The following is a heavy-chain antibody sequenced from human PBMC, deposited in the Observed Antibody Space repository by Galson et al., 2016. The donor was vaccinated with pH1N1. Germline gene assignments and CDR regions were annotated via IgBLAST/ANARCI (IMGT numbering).Heavy chain of an antibody. CDR1: GFTFSSNW. V-gene: IGHV3-7*03. D-gene: IGHD6-13*01. Sequence: SLRLSCAASGFTFSSNWMTWVRQAPGKGLEWVANINQDGSKMYYVDSVKGRFTISRDNAKNSLYLQMDSLRAEDTAVYYCARAIAAAEGYWGQGTLVTVSS. J-gene: IGHJ4*02. CDR3: ARAIAAAEGY. CDR2: INQDGSKM.